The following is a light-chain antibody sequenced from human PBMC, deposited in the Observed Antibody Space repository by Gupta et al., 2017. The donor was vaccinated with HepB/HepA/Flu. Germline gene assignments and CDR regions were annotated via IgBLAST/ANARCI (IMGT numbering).Light chain of an antibody. V-gene: IGLV2-14*01. CDR3: SSYTSSSTPFYV. CDR1: RSDVGGYHY. CDR2: DCS. Sequence: QSALTQPASVSGSPGQPTPISCTGTRSDVGGYHYFSWYHQHPGKAPKLMIYDCSNRPSGVSNRFSVAKSGNTASLTITGLQAEDEAEDDCSSYTSSSTPFYVFGTGTKVTVL. J-gene: IGLJ1*01.